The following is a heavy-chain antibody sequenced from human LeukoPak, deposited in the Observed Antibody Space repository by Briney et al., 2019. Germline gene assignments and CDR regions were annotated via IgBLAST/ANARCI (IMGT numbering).Heavy chain of an antibody. CDR1: GYTFTSYA. CDR2: INPSGGST. CDR3: ARDLSSGWYGAFDY. D-gene: IGHD6-19*01. V-gene: IGHV1-46*01. J-gene: IGHJ4*02. Sequence: ASVKVSCKASGYTFTSYAMHWVRQAPGQRLEWMGIINPSGGSTSYAQKFQGRVTMTRDMSTSTVYMELSSLRSEDTAVYYCARDLSSGWYGAFDYWGQGTLVTVSS.